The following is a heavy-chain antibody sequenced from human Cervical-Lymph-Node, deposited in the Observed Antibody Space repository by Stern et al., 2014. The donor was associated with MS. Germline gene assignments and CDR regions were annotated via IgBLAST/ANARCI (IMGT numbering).Heavy chain of an antibody. V-gene: IGHV4-61*08. J-gene: IGHJ5*02. D-gene: IGHD6-13*01. CDR2: VYSSGAT. CDR3: TREGDVLAGSWFDP. Sequence: MQLVESGPGLVKPSETLSLSCTVSGDSVNTGGFFWTWIRQSPREGLQXIGYVYSSGATNYNPSFQSRVTISVDTSKNQFSLTLRSVTAADTAVYYCTREGDVLAGSWFDPWGQGVPVTVSS. CDR1: GDSVNTGGFF.